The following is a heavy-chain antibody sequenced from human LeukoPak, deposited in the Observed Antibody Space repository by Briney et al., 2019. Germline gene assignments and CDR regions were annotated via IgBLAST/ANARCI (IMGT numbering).Heavy chain of an antibody. CDR2: IGTAGDT. J-gene: IGHJ4*02. Sequence: GGSLRLSCAASGFTFSSYDMHWVRQATGKGLEWVSAIGTAGDTYYPGSVKGRFTISRDNSKNTLYLQMNRLRAEDTAVYYCARAGPSSSWHQFDYWGQGTLVTVSS. V-gene: IGHV3-13*01. CDR1: GFTFSSYD. CDR3: ARAGPSSSWHQFDY. D-gene: IGHD6-13*01.